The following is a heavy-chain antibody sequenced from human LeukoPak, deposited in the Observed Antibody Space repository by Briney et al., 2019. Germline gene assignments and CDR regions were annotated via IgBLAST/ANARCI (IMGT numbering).Heavy chain of an antibody. CDR3: ARGLGYCSGGSCYSNAPNWFDP. D-gene: IGHD2-15*01. J-gene: IGHJ5*02. V-gene: IGHV3-13*01. CDR1: GFTFSSYD. CDR2: IGTAGDT. Sequence: GGSLRLSCAASGFTFSSYDMHWVRQATGKGLEWVSAIGTAGDTYYPGSVKGRFTISRENAKNSLYPQMNSLRAGDTAVYYCARGLGYCSGGSCYSNAPNWFDPWGQGTLVTVSS.